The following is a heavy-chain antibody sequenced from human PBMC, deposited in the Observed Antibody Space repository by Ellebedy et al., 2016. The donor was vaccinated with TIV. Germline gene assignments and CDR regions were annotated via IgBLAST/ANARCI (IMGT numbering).Heavy chain of an antibody. CDR1: GFTFSSYS. CDR3: ARGLTMYYFDY. V-gene: IGHV3-48*02. Sequence: GESLKISCAASGFTFSSYSMNWVRQAPGKGLEWVSYISSSSTIYYADSVKGRFTISRENAKNSLYLQMNSLRDEDTAVYYCARGLTMYYFDYWGQGTLVTVSS. J-gene: IGHJ4*02. D-gene: IGHD3-10*02. CDR2: ISSSSTI.